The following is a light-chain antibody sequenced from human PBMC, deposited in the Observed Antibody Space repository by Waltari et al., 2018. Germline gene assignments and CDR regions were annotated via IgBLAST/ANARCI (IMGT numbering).Light chain of an antibody. V-gene: IGKV1-39*01. J-gene: IGKJ2*01. Sequence: DNQMTQTPSSLSASIGESVTITCRASQNVNNYLNWYQQKPGRAPDLLIYAATSLHNGVPPRFSGSGFGTEFTLTISNLQPEDFATYYCQQSYRTPYTFGPGTKVEI. CDR3: QQSYRTPYT. CDR1: QNVNNY. CDR2: AAT.